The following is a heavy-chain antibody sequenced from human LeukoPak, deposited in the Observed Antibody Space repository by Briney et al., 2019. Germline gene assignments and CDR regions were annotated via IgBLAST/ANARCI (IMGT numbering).Heavy chain of an antibody. CDR3: ARGAASGGDYFDY. CDR1: GFTFSSYA. V-gene: IGHV3-30*04. CDR2: ISYDGSNK. D-gene: IGHD1-26*01. Sequence: GRSLTLSCAASGFTFSSYAMHWVRQAPGRGLEWVAVISYDGSNKYYADSVKGRFTISRDNSKNTLYLQMNSLRAEDTAVYYCARGAASGGDYFDYWGQGTLVTVSS. J-gene: IGHJ4*02.